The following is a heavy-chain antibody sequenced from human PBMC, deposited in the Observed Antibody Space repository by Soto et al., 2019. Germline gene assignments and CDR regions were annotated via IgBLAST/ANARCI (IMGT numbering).Heavy chain of an antibody. Sequence: YSFSDFWIRCVRHLPGKGLEWMGIIYPGDHETRYSPSFHGKVTTSADKSINTACLQWSSLEATNSAFYYCARSRRSSPDFDYLLHGSPVTVSS. CDR3: ARSRRSSPDFDY. D-gene: IGHD6-13*01. J-gene: IGHJ4*01. CDR2: IYPGDHET. CDR1: YSFSDFW. V-gene: IGHV5-51*01.